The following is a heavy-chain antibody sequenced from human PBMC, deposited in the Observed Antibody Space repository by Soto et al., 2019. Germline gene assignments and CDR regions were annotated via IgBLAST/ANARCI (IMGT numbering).Heavy chain of an antibody. CDR2: TTRSGST. J-gene: IGHJ6*02. D-gene: IGHD3-3*01. V-gene: IGHV3-53*01. CDR1: GFSFSDSY. Sequence: GGSLRLSCAASGFSFSDSYMSWIRQAPGKGLEWVSYTTRSGSTYYADSVKGRFTISRDNSKNTLYLQMNSLRAEDTAVYYCARDYDFWSGYDYGMDVWGQGTTVTVSS. CDR3: ARDYDFWSGYDYGMDV.